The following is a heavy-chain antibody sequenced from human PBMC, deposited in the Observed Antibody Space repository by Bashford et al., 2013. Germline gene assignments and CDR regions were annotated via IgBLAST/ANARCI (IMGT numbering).Heavy chain of an antibody. V-gene: IGHV4-39*01. CDR3: AATSSSWYWFDP. CDR2: IYYSGST. J-gene: IGHJ5*02. CDR1: GGSISSSSYY. Sequence: SETLSLTCTVSGGSISSSSYYWAGSASPREGLEWIGSIYYSGSTYYNPSLKSRVTISVDTSKNQFSLKLSSVTAADTAVYYCAATSSSWYWFDPGAREPWSPSPQ. D-gene: IGHD6-13*01.